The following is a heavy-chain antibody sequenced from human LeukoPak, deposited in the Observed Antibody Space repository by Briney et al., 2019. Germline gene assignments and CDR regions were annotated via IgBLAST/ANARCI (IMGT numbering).Heavy chain of an antibody. Sequence: PGGSLRLSCAASGFTFRSYGIHWVRQAPGKGLEWVTYISDDGRDKWYADSVKGRLTISRDNSKNTLSLQMNSLRPEDTAVYYCAKDKDYGWVYWGQGTLVTVSS. CDR2: ISDDGRDK. CDR3: AKDKDYGWVY. CDR1: GFTFRSYG. J-gene: IGHJ4*02. V-gene: IGHV3-30*02. D-gene: IGHD4/OR15-4a*01.